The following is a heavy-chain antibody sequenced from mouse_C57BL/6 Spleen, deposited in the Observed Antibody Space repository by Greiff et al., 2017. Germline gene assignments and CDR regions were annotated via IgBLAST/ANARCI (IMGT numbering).Heavy chain of an antibody. V-gene: IGHV1-61*01. CDR2: IYPSDSET. CDR1: GYTFTSYW. CDR3: ARGRDYSNYDDY. J-gene: IGHJ2*01. D-gene: IGHD2-5*01. Sequence: QVQLQQPGAELVRPGSSVKLSCKASGYTFTSYWMDWVKQRPGQGLEWIGNIYPSDSETHYNQKFKDKATLTVDKSSSTAYMQLSSLTSEDSAVYYCARGRDYSNYDDYGGQGTTLTVSS.